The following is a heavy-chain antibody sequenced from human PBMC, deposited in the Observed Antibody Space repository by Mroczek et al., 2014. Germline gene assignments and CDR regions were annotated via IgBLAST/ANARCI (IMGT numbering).Heavy chain of an antibody. J-gene: IGHJ4*02. D-gene: IGHD3-3*01. CDR3: ARAQGLRFLEWLSPYYFDY. CDR2: INHSGST. CDR1: GGSFSGYY. V-gene: IGHV4-34*01. Sequence: QVQLQQWGAGLLKPSETLSLTCAVYGGSFSGYYWSWIRQPPGKGLEWIGEINHSGSTNYNPSLKSRVTISVDTSKNQFSLKLSSVTAADTAVYYCARAQGLRFLEWLSPYYFDYWGQGTLVTVSS.